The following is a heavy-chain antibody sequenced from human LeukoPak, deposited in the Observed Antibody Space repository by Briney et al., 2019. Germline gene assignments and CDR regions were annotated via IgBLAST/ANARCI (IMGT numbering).Heavy chain of an antibody. CDR2: IRSKAYGGTT. J-gene: IGHJ6*02. CDR3: TRGPMQVWLYYGMDV. CDR1: GFTFGDHA. V-gene: IGHV3-49*04. Sequence: GGSLRLSCTASGFTFGDHAMSWVRQAPGKGLEWVGFIRSKAYGGTTEYAASVKGRFIISRDDSKSIAYLQMNSLKTEDTAVYYCTRGPMQVWLYYGMDVWGQGTTVIVSS. D-gene: IGHD5-18*01.